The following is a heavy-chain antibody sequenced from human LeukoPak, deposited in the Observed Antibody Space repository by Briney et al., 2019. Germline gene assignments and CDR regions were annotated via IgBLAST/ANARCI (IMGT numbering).Heavy chain of an antibody. CDR2: IYYSGSA. CDR1: GGSISSITDY. J-gene: IGHJ5*02. V-gene: IGHV4-39*07. D-gene: IGHD4-11*01. Sequence: SETLSLTCTVSGGSISSITDYWGWVRHSPGKGLEWIGSIYYSGSASYNPSLKSRVTISVDTSKNQFSLKLSSVTAADTAVYYCARATVTTSWFDPWGQGTLVTVSS. CDR3: ARATVTTSWFDP.